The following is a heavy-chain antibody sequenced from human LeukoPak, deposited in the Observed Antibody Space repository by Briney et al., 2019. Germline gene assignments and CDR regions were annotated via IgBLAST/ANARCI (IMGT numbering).Heavy chain of an antibody. D-gene: IGHD2-2*01. CDR2: TFYSGST. V-gene: IGHV4-31*03. CDR1: GGSISSVGYY. J-gene: IGHJ6*02. Sequence: PSETLSLTRSVSGGSISSVGYYWSWIRQLPGKGLEWIGYTFYSGSTHYNPSLRSRVTISIDTSKNQFSLNLSSVTAADTAVYYCARDRGIVIEPAVYGMDVWGQGTTVTVSS. CDR3: ARDRGIVIEPAVYGMDV.